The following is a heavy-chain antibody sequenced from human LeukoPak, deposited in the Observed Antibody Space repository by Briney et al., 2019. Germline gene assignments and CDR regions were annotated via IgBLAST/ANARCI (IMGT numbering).Heavy chain of an antibody. V-gene: IGHV1-2*02. Sequence: ASVKVSCKASGYTFTGYYMHWVRQAPGQGLEGMGWINPNSGGTNYAQKFQGRVTMTRDTSISTAYMELSRLRSDDTAVYYCARFAWRLGELSTTDHWGQGTLVTVSS. CDR3: ARFAWRLGELSTTDH. CDR2: INPNSGGT. CDR1: GYTFTGYY. D-gene: IGHD3-16*02. J-gene: IGHJ4*02.